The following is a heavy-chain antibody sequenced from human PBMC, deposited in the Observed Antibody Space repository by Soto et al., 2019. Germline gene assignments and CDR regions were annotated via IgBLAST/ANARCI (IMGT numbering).Heavy chain of an antibody. CDR3: TREGPAPPHYFYDY. D-gene: IGHD3-16*01. J-gene: IGHJ4*02. V-gene: IGHV3-48*02. CDR1: GFSFSTYT. Sequence: TGGSLRLSCAASGFSFSTYTMNWVRQAPGKGLEWVSYISGTGNIVYYADSVKGRFTASRDNAKNSLYLQMNSLRDEDSALYYCTREGPAPPHYFYDYWGQGTLVTVSS. CDR2: ISGTGNIV.